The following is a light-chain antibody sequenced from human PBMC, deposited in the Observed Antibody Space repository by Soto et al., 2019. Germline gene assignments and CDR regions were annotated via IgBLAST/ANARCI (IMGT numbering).Light chain of an antibody. V-gene: IGKV3-15*01. CDR1: QTISSD. CDR3: QQYNYWPPVT. CDR2: GAS. Sequence: EIVMTQSPATLSVSPGERATLSCRASQTISSDLAWYQQKPGQAPRLLIYGASTRATGIPARFSGSGSGTEVTLTISSLQSEEFAVYYCQQYNYWPPVTFGGGTKVEI. J-gene: IGKJ4*01.